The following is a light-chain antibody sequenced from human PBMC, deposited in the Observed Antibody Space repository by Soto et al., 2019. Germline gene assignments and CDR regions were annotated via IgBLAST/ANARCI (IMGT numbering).Light chain of an antibody. CDR2: DAS. V-gene: IGKV1-5*01. J-gene: IGKJ1*01. Sequence: DLHMPQSPSTLSASVGDRVTITCRASQSISSWLAWYQQKPGKAPNLLIYDASRLESGVPSRFSGSGSGTEFTLTISSLQPDDFATYYCQQYNSYSTFGQGTKV. CDR3: QQYNSYST. CDR1: QSISSW.